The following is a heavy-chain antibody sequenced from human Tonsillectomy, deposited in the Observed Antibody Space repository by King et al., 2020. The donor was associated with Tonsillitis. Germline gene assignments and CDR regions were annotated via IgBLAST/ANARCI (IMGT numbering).Heavy chain of an antibody. CDR2: INHSGST. V-gene: IGHV4-34*01. CDR3: ARGRFVSGYCSTTSCHITDY. D-gene: IGHD2-2*01. J-gene: IGHJ4*02. CDR1: GGSFSGYY. Sequence: VQLQQWGAGLLKPSETLSLTCAVYGGSFSGYYWNWIRQPSGKGLEWIGEINHSGSTNYNPSLKSRVTISVDTSKNQFSLKLNFVTAADTAVYYCARGRFVSGYCSTTSCHITDYWGQGTLVTVSS.